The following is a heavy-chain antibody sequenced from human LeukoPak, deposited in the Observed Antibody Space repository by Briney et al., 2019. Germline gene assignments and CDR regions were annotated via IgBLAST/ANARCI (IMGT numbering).Heavy chain of an antibody. CDR3: ARTAGRTFDY. CDR1: GFTFGSYA. D-gene: IGHD6-6*01. V-gene: IGHV3-23*01. Sequence: GGSLRLSCAASGFTFGSYAMSWVRQAPGKGLEWVSAITESGGGTYNADSVKGRFTISRDNSKKTLFLQMSSLRAEDTAVYYCARTAGRTFDYWGQGTLVTVSS. CDR2: ITESGGGT. J-gene: IGHJ4*02.